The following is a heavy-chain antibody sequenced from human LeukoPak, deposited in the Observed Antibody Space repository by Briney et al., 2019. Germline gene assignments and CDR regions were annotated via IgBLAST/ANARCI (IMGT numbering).Heavy chain of an antibody. CDR3: ARGPPLGITMVRGVITPRGMDV. Sequence: GGSLRLSCAASGFTFSSYSMNWVRQAPGKGLEWVSSISSSSSYIYYADSVKGRFTISRDNAKNSLYLQMNSLRAEDTAVYYCARGPPLGITMVRGVITPRGMDVWGQGTTVTVSS. CDR1: GFTFSSYS. CDR2: ISSSSSYI. D-gene: IGHD3-10*01. V-gene: IGHV3-21*01. J-gene: IGHJ6*02.